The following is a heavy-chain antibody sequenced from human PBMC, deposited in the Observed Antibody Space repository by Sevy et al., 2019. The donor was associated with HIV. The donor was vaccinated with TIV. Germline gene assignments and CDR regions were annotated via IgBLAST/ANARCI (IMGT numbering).Heavy chain of an antibody. CDR1: GFTFSNYG. CDR3: SKDTGSSGYDHNGLDV. D-gene: IGHD6-19*01. Sequence: GGSLRLSCVASGFTFSNYGTHWVRQAPGKGLEWVAITSYNEGGENYADSVNGRFTISRDNSKNAVYLQMYRLTTEDTGVYYCSKDTGSSGYDHNGLDVWGQGTTVTVSS. J-gene: IGHJ6*02. V-gene: IGHV3-30*18. CDR2: TSYNEGGE.